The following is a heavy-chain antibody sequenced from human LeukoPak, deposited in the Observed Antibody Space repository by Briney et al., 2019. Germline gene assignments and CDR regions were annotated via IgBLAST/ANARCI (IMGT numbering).Heavy chain of an antibody. CDR2: IYHSGST. Sequence: PSQTLSLTCAVSGGSISSGGYSWSWIRQPPGKGLEWIGYIYHSGSTYYNPSLKSRVTISVDRSKNQFSLKLSSVTAADTAVYYCARSSRDGNSGSYSSDYFDYWGQGTLVTVSS. J-gene: IGHJ4*02. D-gene: IGHD1-26*01. V-gene: IGHV4-30-2*01. CDR3: ARSSRDGNSGSYSSDYFDY. CDR1: GGSISSGGYS.